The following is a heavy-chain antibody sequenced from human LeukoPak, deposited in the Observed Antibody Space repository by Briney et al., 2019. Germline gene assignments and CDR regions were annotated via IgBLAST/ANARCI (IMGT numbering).Heavy chain of an antibody. J-gene: IGHJ4*02. V-gene: IGHV1-2*02. CDR2: INPNSGGT. D-gene: IGHD3-10*01. Sequence: ASVKVSCKASGYTFTSYGIIWVRQAPGQGLEWMGWINPNSGGTNCAQKFQGRVTMTRDTSISTAYMELRSLRSDDTAVYYCARDSTFHYYGSGSYYNHFDYWGQGTLVTVSS. CDR3: ARDSTFHYYGSGSYYNHFDY. CDR1: GYTFTSYG.